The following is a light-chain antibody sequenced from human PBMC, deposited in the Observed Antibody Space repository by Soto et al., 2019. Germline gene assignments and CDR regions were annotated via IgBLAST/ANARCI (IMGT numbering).Light chain of an antibody. CDR2: GAS. CDR3: QQYGRSPPST. V-gene: IGKV3-20*01. J-gene: IGKJ1*01. Sequence: EIVLTQSPGTLSLSPGERATLSCRASQSVSSSYLAWYQQKPGQAPTLLIYGASSRATGIPDRFSGSGSGTDFTLTISRLEPEDFAVYYCQQYGRSPPSTFGQGTKVEIK. CDR1: QSVSSSY.